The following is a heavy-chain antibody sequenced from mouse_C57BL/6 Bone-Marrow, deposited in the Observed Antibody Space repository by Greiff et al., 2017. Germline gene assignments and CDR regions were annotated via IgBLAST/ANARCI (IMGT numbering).Heavy chain of an antibody. Sequence: EVKLLESGPELVKPGASVKISCKASGYSFTDYNMNWVKQSNGKSLEWIGVINPNYGTTSYNQKFKGKATLTVDQSSSTAYMQLKSLTSEDSAVYYCARGDYYAMDYWGQGTSVTVSS. CDR2: INPNYGTT. CDR1: GYSFTDYN. J-gene: IGHJ4*01. CDR3: ARGDYYAMDY. V-gene: IGHV1-39*01.